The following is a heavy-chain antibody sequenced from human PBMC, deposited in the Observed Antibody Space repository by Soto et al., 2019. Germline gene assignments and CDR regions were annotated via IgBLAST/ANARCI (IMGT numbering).Heavy chain of an antibody. D-gene: IGHD2-2*01. CDR1: GFTFSTYA. V-gene: IGHV3-23*01. CDR2: ISGNGGDYT. J-gene: IGHJ4*02. CDR3: VPLCRYCSTTTPS. Sequence: EVQLLESGGGLVQPGGSLRLSCAASGFTFSTYAMSWVRQAPRKVLEWVSAISGNGGDYTYYADSVKGRFTISRDNSKNTLYLQINSLRAEDTAVYYCVPLCRYCSTTTPSWGQGTLVTVSS.